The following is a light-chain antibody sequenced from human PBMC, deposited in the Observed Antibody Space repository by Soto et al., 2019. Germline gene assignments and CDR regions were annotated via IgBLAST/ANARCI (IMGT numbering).Light chain of an antibody. V-gene: IGLV1-40*01. CDR1: SSNIGAGYD. CDR2: DNT. J-gene: IGLJ2*01. CDR3: QSFDSNLSGLL. Sequence: QSVLTQPPSVSAAPGQRVTISCSGSSSNIGAGYDVHWYQQLPGSAPKLLIYDNTNRPLGVPDRFSGSRSGTSASLDITRLQAEDEADYYCQSFDSNLSGLLFGGGTKLTVL.